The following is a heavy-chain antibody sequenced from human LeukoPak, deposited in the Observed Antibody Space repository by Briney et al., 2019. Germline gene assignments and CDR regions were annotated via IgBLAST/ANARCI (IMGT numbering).Heavy chain of an antibody. CDR2: ISSSSSYI. Sequence: GGSLRLSCAASAFTFHDYGMNWVHQAPGKGLEWVSSISSSSSYIYYADSVKGRFTISRDNAKNSLYLQMNSLRAEDTAVYYCARAYDFWSGHMDVWGKGTTVTVSS. CDR3: ARAYDFWSGHMDV. V-gene: IGHV3-21*01. CDR1: AFTFHDYG. D-gene: IGHD3-3*01. J-gene: IGHJ6*03.